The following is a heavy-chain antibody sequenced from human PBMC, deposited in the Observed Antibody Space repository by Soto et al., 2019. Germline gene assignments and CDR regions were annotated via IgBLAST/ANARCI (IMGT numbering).Heavy chain of an antibody. V-gene: IGHV3-23*01. J-gene: IGHJ3*02. D-gene: IGHD2-15*01. Sequence: EEQLLGSGGGLVQPGGSLRLSCAASGFTFSDYAMSWVRQAPGKGLEWVSGLGGSNSDTHYAASVEGRFTVSRDNSRSTLFLQMNSLRVEDTAVYYCAKDKVDHNSVWDPFDIWGQGTMVTVSA. CDR1: GFTFSDYA. CDR2: LGGSNSDT. CDR3: AKDKVDHNSVWDPFDI.